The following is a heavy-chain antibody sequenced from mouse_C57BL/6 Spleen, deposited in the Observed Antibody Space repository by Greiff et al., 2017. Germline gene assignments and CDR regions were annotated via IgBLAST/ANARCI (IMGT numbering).Heavy chain of an antibody. CDR3: ARQGTTVVQGYYPMDY. Sequence: EVKLQESGGGLVQPGGSLKLSCAASGIDFSRYWMSWVRRAPGTGLELSGEINPDSSTINSAPSLKDKFIMSRDNTKNTIDLKMSNVRSEDTALYYCARQGTTVVQGYYPMDYWGQGTSVTVSS. V-gene: IGHV4-1*01. J-gene: IGHJ4*01. D-gene: IGHD1-1*01. CDR1: GIDFSRYW. CDR2: INPDSSTI.